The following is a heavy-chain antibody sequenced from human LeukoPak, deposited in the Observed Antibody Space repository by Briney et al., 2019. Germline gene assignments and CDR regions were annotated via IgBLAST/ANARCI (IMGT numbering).Heavy chain of an antibody. J-gene: IGHJ3*02. CDR3: ARGSCREVPSCYLYDAFDI. CDR1: GFTFGTYA. Sequence: GGSLRLSCAASGFTFGTYAMHWVRQAPGKGLEWVAVISYDGSNKYYADSVKGRFTISRDNSKNTLYLQMNSLRAEDTAVYYCARGSCREVPSCYLYDAFDIWGQGTMVTVSS. V-gene: IGHV3-30-3*01. D-gene: IGHD2-2*01. CDR2: ISYDGSNK.